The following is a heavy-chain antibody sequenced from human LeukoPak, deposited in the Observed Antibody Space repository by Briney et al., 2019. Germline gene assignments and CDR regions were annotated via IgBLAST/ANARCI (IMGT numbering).Heavy chain of an antibody. D-gene: IGHD3-22*01. CDR2: IYYSGST. CDR3: ARDRGKGSGWAFDI. CDR1: GGSISSYY. J-gene: IGHJ3*02. Sequence: PSETLSLTCTVSGGSISSYYWSWIRQPPGKGLEWIGYIYYSGSTNYNPSLKSRVTISVDTSKNQFSLKLSSVTAADTAVYYCARDRGKGSGWAFDIWGQGTMVAVSS. V-gene: IGHV4-59*01.